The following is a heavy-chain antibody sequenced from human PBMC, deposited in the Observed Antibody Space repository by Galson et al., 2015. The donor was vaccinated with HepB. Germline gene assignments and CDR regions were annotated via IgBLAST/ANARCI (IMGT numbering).Heavy chain of an antibody. CDR1: GFTFRSYW. CDR2: IKQDGSEK. CDR3: ARGSGNRWFDP. V-gene: IGHV3-7*01. J-gene: IGHJ5*02. Sequence: SLRLSCAASGFTFRSYWMSWVRQAPGKGLEWVANIKQDGSEKYYVDSVKGRFTISRDNTKNSLCLQMNSLRAEDMAVYYCARGSGNRWFDPWGQGTLVTVSS.